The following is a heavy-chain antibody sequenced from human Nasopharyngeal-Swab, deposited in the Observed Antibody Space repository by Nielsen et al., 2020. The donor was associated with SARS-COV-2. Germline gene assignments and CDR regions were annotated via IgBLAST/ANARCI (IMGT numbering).Heavy chain of an antibody. Sequence: GGSLRLSCAASGFTFSSYSMNWVCQAPGKGLEWVSSISSSSSYIYYADSVKGRFTISRDNAKNSLYLQVNSLRAEDTAVYYCARGQAGYCSSTSCYPYYYYYYMDVWGKGTTVTVSS. CDR2: ISSSSSYI. D-gene: IGHD2-2*01. J-gene: IGHJ6*03. CDR3: ARGQAGYCSSTSCYPYYYYYYMDV. V-gene: IGHV3-21*01. CDR1: GFTFSSYS.